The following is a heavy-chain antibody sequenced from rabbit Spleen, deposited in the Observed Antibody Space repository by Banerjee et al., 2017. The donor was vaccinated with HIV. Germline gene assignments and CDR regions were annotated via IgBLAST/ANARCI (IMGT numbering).Heavy chain of an antibody. Sequence: QLVESGGGLVQPGGSLKLSCKASGFAFSTYSMSWVRQAPGKGLEWIGYIVPIFGVTYYANWVNGRFTISSHNAHNTLYLQLNSLTAADTATYFGVRDQAGDGDSGPYYLNLWGQGTLVTVS. D-gene: IGHD2-1*01. CDR3: VRDQAGDGDSGPYYLNL. CDR2: IVPIFGVT. CDR1: GFAFSTYS. V-gene: IGHV1S7*01. J-gene: IGHJ4*01.